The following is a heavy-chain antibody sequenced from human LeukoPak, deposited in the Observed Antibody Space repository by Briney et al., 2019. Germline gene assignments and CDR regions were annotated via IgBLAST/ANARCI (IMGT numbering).Heavy chain of an antibody. Sequence: PSETLSLTCTVSGGSISSNYWSWIRQPPGKGLEWIGSNSGSTYYNPSLKSRVTISVDTSKNQFSLKLSSVTAADTAVFYCARLGWFGELLYGWFDPWGQGTLVTVSS. V-gene: IGHV4-59*08. J-gene: IGHJ5*02. D-gene: IGHD3-10*01. CDR2: NSGST. CDR3: ARLGWFGELLYGWFDP. CDR1: GGSISSNY.